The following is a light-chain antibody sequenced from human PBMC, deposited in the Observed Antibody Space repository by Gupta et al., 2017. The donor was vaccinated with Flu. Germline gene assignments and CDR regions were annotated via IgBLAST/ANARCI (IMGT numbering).Light chain of an antibody. V-gene: IGLV1-40*03. CDR2: RNN. J-gene: IGLJ3*02. CDR3: PSFYSGLESWV. CDR1: SSTIGAGYD. Sequence: GAPGQRVIISCTGGSSTIGAGYDVHWYHQRPGVAPKLLIHRNNGRPSGVPDRFSGSQSGASAFLAITGLPAEVEGDYYCPSFYSGLESWVFG.